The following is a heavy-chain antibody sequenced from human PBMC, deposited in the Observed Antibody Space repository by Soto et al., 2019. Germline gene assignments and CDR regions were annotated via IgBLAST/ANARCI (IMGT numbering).Heavy chain of an antibody. CDR2: VYYSGST. CDR3: AKVGITMVRGGIYFDY. V-gene: IGHV4-31*03. CDR1: GGSISSSGYY. Sequence: PSETLSLTCSVSGGSISSSGYYCTWIRQHPGKGLEWIGYVYYSGSTYYNPSLKSRVTISVDTSRNQFSLNLRSVTAADTALYYCAKVGITMVRGGIYFDYWGQGTLVTVSS. D-gene: IGHD3-10*01. J-gene: IGHJ4*02.